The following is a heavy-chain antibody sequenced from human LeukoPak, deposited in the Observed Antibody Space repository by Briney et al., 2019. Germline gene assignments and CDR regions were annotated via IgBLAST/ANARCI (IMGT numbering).Heavy chain of an antibody. J-gene: IGHJ4*02. CDR2: ISAYNGNT. CDR3: ASSTYASGSYNPLAY. D-gene: IGHD3-10*01. Sequence: ASVKVSCKASGYTFTSYGISWVRQAPGQGLEWMGWISAYNGNTNYAQKLQGRVTMTTDTSTSTAYMELRSLRSDDTAVYYCASSTYASGSYNPLAYWGQGTLVTVSS. V-gene: IGHV1-18*01. CDR1: GYTFTSYG.